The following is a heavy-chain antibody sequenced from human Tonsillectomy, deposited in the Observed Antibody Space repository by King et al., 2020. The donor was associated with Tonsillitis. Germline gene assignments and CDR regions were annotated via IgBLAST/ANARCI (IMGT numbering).Heavy chain of an antibody. Sequence: VQLVESGGGLVQPGGSLRLSCVASGFTFSNFEMNWVRQAPGKGLEWVAFIDNTGGGRKFYADFVKGRFTISRDNARNSLYLQMDNLRDEGTAVYFCVRDRPVAAADYWGQGTLVTVSS. CDR2: IDNTGGGRK. J-gene: IGHJ4*02. CDR1: GFTFSNFE. CDR3: VRDRPVAAADY. D-gene: IGHD6-25*01. V-gene: IGHV3-48*02.